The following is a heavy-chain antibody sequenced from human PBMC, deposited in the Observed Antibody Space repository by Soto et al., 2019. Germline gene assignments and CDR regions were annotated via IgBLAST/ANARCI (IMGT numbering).Heavy chain of an antibody. CDR2: IYYSGIT. CDR1: GGSISSSSHY. V-gene: IGHV4-39*01. Sequence: SQTLSLTCTVSGGSISSSSHYWGWIRKPPGKGLEWIRSIYYSGITHYNPSLKSRVTISVDTSKNQFSLKLSSATAADTAVYYCARRERYDDAFDIWGQGTMVTVS. CDR3: ARRERYDDAFDI. J-gene: IGHJ3*02. D-gene: IGHD1-1*01.